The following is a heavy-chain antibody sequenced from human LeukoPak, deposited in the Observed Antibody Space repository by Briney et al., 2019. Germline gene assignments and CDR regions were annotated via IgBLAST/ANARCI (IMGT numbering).Heavy chain of an antibody. V-gene: IGHV3-21*01. J-gene: IGHJ6*03. CDR2: LSSGSSYI. CDR1: GFTFSTYS. D-gene: IGHD1-26*01. Sequence: PGGSLTLSCAASGFTFSTYSMNWVRQAPGKGLEWVSSLSSGSSYIYYADSVKGRFTISRDNSKNSLYLQMNSLRVEDTAVYYCARTYSGSSRSYMDIWGKGTTVTVSS. CDR3: ARTYSGSSRSYMDI.